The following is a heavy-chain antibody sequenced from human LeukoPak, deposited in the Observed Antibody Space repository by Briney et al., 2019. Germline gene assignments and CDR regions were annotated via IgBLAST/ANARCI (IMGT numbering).Heavy chain of an antibody. CDR3: ARTLVVINDAFDI. V-gene: IGHV1-2*02. CDR1: GYTFTGCY. D-gene: IGHD3-22*01. Sequence: ASVKVSCKTSGYTFTGCYIHWVRQAPGQGLEWMGWINPNSGDTNYAQKFQGRVSMTGDTSISTAYMELSRLRSDDTAVYYCARTLVVINDAFDIWGQGTMVTASS. J-gene: IGHJ3*02. CDR2: INPNSGDT.